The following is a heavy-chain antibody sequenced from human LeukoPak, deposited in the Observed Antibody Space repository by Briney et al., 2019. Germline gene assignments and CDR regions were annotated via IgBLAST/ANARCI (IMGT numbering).Heavy chain of an antibody. D-gene: IGHD2-15*01. CDR2: IYYSGST. CDR1: GVSVIIYY. CDR3: ASVAFNYYYYYMAF. V-gene: IGHV4-59*02. Sequence: SETLSLTYTLSGVSVIIYYERCLRQPPGKGLEWIGYIYYSGSTNYNPSLKSRVTISVDTSKNQFSLNLSSVTAADTAVYYCASVAFNYYYYYMAFWGKGTTVTVSS. J-gene: IGHJ6*03.